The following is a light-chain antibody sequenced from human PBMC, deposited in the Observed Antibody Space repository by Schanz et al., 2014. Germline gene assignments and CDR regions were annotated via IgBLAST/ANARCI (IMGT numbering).Light chain of an antibody. CDR2: NSD. CDR3: AAWDNSLNGPV. Sequence: QSVLTQPPSASGTPGQRVTISCSGSNSNIGRNVVNWYQQFPGTAPKLLIHNSDQRPSGVPDRFSASKSGTSASLAISGLQSEDEADYYCAAWDNSLNGPVFGGGTKLTVL. J-gene: IGLJ3*02. CDR1: NSNIGRNV. V-gene: IGLV1-44*01.